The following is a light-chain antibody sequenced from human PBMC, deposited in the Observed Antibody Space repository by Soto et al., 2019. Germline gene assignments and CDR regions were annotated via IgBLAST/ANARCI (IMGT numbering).Light chain of an antibody. CDR1: QSVSNNY. J-gene: IGKJ2*01. Sequence: EVVLTQSPGTLSLSPGERATLSCRASQSVSNNYLAWYQQKPGQAPGLVIFGSSDRATGIPDRFSGSGSGTDVTLTIRRLEPEDFAVYYCQQYGSSPPYTFGQGTKLEIK. CDR3: QQYGSSPPYT. V-gene: IGKV3-20*01. CDR2: GSS.